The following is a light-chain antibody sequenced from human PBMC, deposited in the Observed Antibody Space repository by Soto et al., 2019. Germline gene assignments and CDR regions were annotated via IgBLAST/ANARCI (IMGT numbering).Light chain of an antibody. CDR3: SSSASSNTLL. CDR1: SSDVGGYNY. Sequence: QSVLTQPASVSGSPGQSITISCTGTSSDVGGYNYVSWYQQHPGKAPKLMIYEVTNRPSGVSHRFSGSKSGNTASLTISGLQSEDEADYYCSSSASSNTLLFGGGTKLTVL. V-gene: IGLV2-14*01. CDR2: EVT. J-gene: IGLJ2*01.